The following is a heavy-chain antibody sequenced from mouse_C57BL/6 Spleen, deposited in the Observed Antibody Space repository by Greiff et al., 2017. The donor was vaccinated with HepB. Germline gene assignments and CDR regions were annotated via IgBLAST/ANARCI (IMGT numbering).Heavy chain of an antibody. CDR1: GFTFSDYG. CDR2: ISSGSSTI. V-gene: IGHV5-17*01. Sequence: EVKLMESGGGLVKPGGSLKLSCAASGFTFSDYGMHWVRQAPEKGLEWVAYISSGSSTIYYADTVKGRFTISRDNAKNTLFLQMTSLRSEDTAMYYCAMPRYYYGSSLAYWGQGTLVTVSA. J-gene: IGHJ3*01. D-gene: IGHD1-1*01. CDR3: AMPRYYYGSSLAY.